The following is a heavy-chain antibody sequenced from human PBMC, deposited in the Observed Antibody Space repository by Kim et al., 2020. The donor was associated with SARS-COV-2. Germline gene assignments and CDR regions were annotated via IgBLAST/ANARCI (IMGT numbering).Heavy chain of an antibody. Sequence: SETLSLTCAVYGGSFSGYYWSWIRQPPGKGLEWIGEINHSGSTNYNPSLKRRVTISVDTSKNQFSLKLSSVTAADTAVYYCARHSVALSVDAFDIWGQGTMVTVSS. V-gene: IGHV4-34*01. CDR1: GGSFSGYY. CDR3: ARHSVALSVDAFDI. CDR2: INHSGST. J-gene: IGHJ3*02. D-gene: IGHD6-19*01.